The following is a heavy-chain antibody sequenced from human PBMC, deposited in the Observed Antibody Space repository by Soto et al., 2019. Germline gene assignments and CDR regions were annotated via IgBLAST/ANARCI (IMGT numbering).Heavy chain of an antibody. CDR1: GGSFSGYY. Sequence: QVQLQQWGAGLLKPSETLSLTCAVYGGSFSGYYWSWIRQPPGKGLEWIGEINHSGSTNYNPSLKSRVTISVDTSKNQFSLKLSSVTAADTAVYYSARGSRGGYYDSSGYYYFDYWGQGTLVTVSS. J-gene: IGHJ4*02. V-gene: IGHV4-34*01. D-gene: IGHD3-22*01. CDR3: ARGSRGGYYDSSGYYYFDY. CDR2: INHSGST.